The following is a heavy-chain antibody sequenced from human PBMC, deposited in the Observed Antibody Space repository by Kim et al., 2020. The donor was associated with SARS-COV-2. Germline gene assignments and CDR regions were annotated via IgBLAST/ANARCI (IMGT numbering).Heavy chain of an antibody. Sequence: NPSLKSRVTISVDTSKNQFSLKLSSVTAADTAVYYCARGGAMALERTFDYWGQGTLVTVSS. J-gene: IGHJ4*02. V-gene: IGHV4-59*09. D-gene: IGHD5-18*01. CDR3: ARGGAMALERTFDY.